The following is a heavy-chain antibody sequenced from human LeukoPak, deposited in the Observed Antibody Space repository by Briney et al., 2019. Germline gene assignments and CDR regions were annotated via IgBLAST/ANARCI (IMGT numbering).Heavy chain of an antibody. Sequence: ASVKVSCKASGGTFSSYAISWVRQAPGQGLEWMGGIIPIFVTANYAQKFQGRVTITTDESTSTAYMELSSLRSEDTAVYYCAGGEFWSGYAQEYYYYMDVWGKGTTVTVSS. CDR2: IIPIFVTA. D-gene: IGHD3-3*01. CDR1: GGTFSSYA. V-gene: IGHV1-69*05. CDR3: AGGEFWSGYAQEYYYYMDV. J-gene: IGHJ6*03.